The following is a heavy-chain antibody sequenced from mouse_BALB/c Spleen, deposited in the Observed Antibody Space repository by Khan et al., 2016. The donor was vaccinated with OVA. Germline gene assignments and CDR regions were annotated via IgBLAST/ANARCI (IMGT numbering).Heavy chain of an antibody. V-gene: IGHV1S137*01. D-gene: IGHD2-3*01. CDR3: ARPSYDGYYDY. J-gene: IGHJ2*01. CDR1: GYTFTAYA. Sequence: QVQLQQSGPELVRPGVSVKISCKGSGYTFTAYAMYWVKQSHAKSLEWIGLVSNYSGNKNNNQKFRGRATMTVDKSSSTAYKELARLTSEDAAIYYCARPSYDGYYDYWGQGTTLTVSS. CDR2: VSNYSGNK.